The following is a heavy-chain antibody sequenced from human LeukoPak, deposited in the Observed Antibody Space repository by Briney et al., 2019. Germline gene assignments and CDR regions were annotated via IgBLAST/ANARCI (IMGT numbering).Heavy chain of an antibody. CDR3: ARQDTIFGVVISVFFDY. Sequence: PSETLSLTCTVSGGSISSSSYYWGWIRQPPGKGLEWFGRIYYSGSTYYNPSLKSRVTISVDTPKNQFSLKLSSVTAADTAVYYCARQDTIFGVVISVFFDYWGQGTLVTVSS. CDR2: IYYSGST. J-gene: IGHJ4*02. CDR1: GGSISSSSYY. D-gene: IGHD3-3*01. V-gene: IGHV4-39*01.